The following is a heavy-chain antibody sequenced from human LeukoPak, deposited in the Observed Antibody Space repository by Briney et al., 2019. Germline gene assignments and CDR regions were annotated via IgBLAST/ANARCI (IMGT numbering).Heavy chain of an antibody. CDR3: ARSVGIAAAEDDY. D-gene: IGHD6-13*01. J-gene: IGHJ4*02. CDR1: GSTFSSYW. CDR2: IKQDGSEK. V-gene: IGHV3-7*01. Sequence: PGGSLRLSCAASGSTFSSYWMSWVRQAPGKGLEWVANIKQDGSEKYYVDSVKGRFTISRDNAKNSLYLQMNSLRAEDTAVYYCARSVGIAAAEDDYWGQGTLVTVSS.